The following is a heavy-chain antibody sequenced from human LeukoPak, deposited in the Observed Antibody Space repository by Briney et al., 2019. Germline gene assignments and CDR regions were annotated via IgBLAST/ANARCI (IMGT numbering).Heavy chain of an antibody. D-gene: IGHD3-16*01. J-gene: IGHJ4*02. CDR1: GGSISSNSYY. CDR2: IYYSGTT. V-gene: IGHV4-39*07. Sequence: SETLSLTCSVSGGSISSNSYYWGWIRRPPGKGLEWIASIYYSGTTYYNSALKSRVSISIDTSRNQFSLKLTSMTAADTAVYFCARQSLRGEDYWGQGTLVSASS. CDR3: ARQSLRGEDY.